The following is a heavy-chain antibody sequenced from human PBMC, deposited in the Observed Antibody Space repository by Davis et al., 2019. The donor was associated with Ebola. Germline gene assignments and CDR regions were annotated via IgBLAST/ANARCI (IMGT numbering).Heavy chain of an antibody. CDR2: INHSGIT. J-gene: IGHJ3*02. CDR3: ASPSIAAGHDAFDI. V-gene: IGHV4-4*02. Sequence: PGGSLRLSCAVSGGSISSSNWWSWIRQPPGKGLEWIGEINHSGITNYNPSLKSRVSISVATSERQFSLKLTSVTAADTAVYYCASPSIAAGHDAFDIWGQGTMVTVSS. CDR1: GGSISSSNW. D-gene: IGHD6-13*01.